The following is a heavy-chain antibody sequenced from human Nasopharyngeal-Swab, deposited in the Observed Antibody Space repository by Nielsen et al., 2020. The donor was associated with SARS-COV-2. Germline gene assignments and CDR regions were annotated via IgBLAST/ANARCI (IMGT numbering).Heavy chain of an antibody. D-gene: IGHD5-24*01. CDR2: MIPIFGTA. Sequence: SVKVSCKASGGTFSSYAISWVRQAPGLGLEWMGGMIPIFGTAHYAQKFQGRVTITADESTSTAYMELRSLRSEDTAVYYCAIPPGGYNSGFDIWGQGTMVTVSS. CDR3: AIPPGGYNSGFDI. J-gene: IGHJ3*02. CDR1: GGTFSSYA. V-gene: IGHV1-69*13.